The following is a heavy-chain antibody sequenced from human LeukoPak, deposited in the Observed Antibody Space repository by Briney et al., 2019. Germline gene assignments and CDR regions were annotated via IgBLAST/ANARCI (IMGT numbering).Heavy chain of an antibody. J-gene: IGHJ4*02. D-gene: IGHD2-2*01. Sequence: GRSLRLSCAASGFTFSRYGLHWVRQAPGKGLEWVAVIANDGKDKKYADPVKGRFTISRDNSKSTLYLQMNSLRAEDTAVYYCAKDQQVGAAAYYFDSWGQGTLVTVSS. CDR3: AKDQQVGAAAYYFDS. CDR2: IANDGKDK. CDR1: GFTFSRYG. V-gene: IGHV3-30*18.